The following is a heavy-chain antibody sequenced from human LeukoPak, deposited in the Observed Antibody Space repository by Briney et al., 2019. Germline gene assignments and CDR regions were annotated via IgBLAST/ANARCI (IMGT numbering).Heavy chain of an antibody. Sequence: PSETLSLTCTVSGDSVTGYFLNWVRQPPGKGLEWIGHIYKIGSTNYNPYLKSPLTIPADTSKNQFSLQLRSVTAADTAVYYCVIGVGWQPDYWGQGALVTVSS. CDR2: IYKIGST. J-gene: IGHJ4*02. CDR3: VIGVGWQPDY. V-gene: IGHV4-59*02. D-gene: IGHD2-15*01. CDR1: GDSVTGYF.